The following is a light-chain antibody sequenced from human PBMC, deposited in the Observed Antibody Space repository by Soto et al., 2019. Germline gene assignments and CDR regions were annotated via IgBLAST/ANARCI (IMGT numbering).Light chain of an antibody. CDR1: QGIGTY. CDR3: QQVDSYPRT. Sequence: IQLTQSPSSLSASVGDRVTVTCRASQGIGTYLVWYQQKSGKAPTVLIYASSTLQTGVPSRFSGSGSGTDFSLTISSLHPEGVATYYCQQVDSYPRTFGQGTK. J-gene: IGKJ1*01. CDR2: ASS. V-gene: IGKV1-9*01.